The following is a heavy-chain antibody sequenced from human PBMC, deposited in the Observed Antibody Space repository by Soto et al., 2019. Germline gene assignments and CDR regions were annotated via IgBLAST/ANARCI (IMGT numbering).Heavy chain of an antibody. V-gene: IGHV4-34*01. CDR2: INHSGST. CDR3: APGPLPHLAYSGMDL. Sequence: SETLSLTCAVYGGSFSGYYWSWIGQPAGKGLEWIGEINHSGSTNYNPSLKSRVTISVDTSKNQFSLKLSSVTAADTAVYYCAPGPLPHLAYSGMDLSGPGTPVTVSS. D-gene: IGHD3-10*01. J-gene: IGHJ6*02. CDR1: GGSFSGYY.